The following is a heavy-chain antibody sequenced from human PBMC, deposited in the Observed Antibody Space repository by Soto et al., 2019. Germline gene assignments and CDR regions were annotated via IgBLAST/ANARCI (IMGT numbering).Heavy chain of an antibody. CDR2: IHYTGST. Sequence: PSETLSLTCTVSGGSMSRYYWTWIRQPPGKGLEWIGNIHYTGSTNYNPSLESRVTILLGTSTSQFSLKVSSVTAADTAVYYCARDLTISSTDGPLDPWGHGTLVTVSS. CDR1: GGSMSRYY. CDR3: ARDLTISSTDGPLDP. J-gene: IGHJ5*02. D-gene: IGHD1-1*01. V-gene: IGHV4-59*01.